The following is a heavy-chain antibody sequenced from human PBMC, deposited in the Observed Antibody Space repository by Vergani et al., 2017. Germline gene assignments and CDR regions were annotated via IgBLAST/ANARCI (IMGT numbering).Heavy chain of an antibody. V-gene: IGHV3-11*05. D-gene: IGHD6-6*01. CDR2: ISSSSSYI. CDR3: ARDGAAHLSYFDY. J-gene: IGHJ4*02. Sequence: QVQLVESGGGLVKPGGSLRLSCAASGFTLSDYYMSWIRQAPGKGLEWVSYISSSSSYINYAALVKCRLAISRDNGKNSLYLQMNSLRAEDTAVYYCARDGAAHLSYFDYWGQGTLVTVSS. CDR1: GFTLSDYY.